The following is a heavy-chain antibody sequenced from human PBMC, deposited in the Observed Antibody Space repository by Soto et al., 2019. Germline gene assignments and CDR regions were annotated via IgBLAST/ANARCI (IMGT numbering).Heavy chain of an antibody. CDR3: ARAFYGMDV. D-gene: IGHD3-10*01. V-gene: IGHV2-5*01. CDR1: GFSLSTYGMG. CDR2: IYWNDDK. J-gene: IGHJ6*02. Sequence: SGPTLVNPTQTLTLTCSFSGFSLSTYGMGVGWIRQPPGKAPEWLALIYWNDDKRYSPSLKSRLTIAKDTSKNLVVLTMTNVDPVDAATYYCARAFYGMDVWGQGTTVTVSS.